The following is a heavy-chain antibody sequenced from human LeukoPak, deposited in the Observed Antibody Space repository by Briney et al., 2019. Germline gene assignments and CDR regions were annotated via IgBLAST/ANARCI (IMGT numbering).Heavy chain of an antibody. CDR1: GYTFTSYG. Sequence: ASVKVSCKASGYTFTSYGISWVRQAPGQGLEWMGWISAYNGNTNYAQKLQGRVTMTTDTSTNTAYMELRSLRSDDTAVYYCARIPLDSSGYYCPPDYWGQGTLVTVSS. CDR3: ARIPLDSSGYYCPPDY. J-gene: IGHJ4*02. CDR2: ISAYNGNT. V-gene: IGHV1-18*01. D-gene: IGHD3-22*01.